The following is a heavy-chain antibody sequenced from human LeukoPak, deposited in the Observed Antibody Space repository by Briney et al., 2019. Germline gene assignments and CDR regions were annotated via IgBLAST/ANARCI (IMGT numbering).Heavy chain of an antibody. CDR2: IYHSGST. D-gene: IGHD6-13*01. V-gene: IGHV4-38-2*02. J-gene: IGHJ3*01. CDR1: GYSISSGYY. CDR3: ARISSSNWYNERGAFDV. Sequence: PSETLSLTCTVSGYSISSGYYWGWIRQPPGKGLEWIGSIYHSGSTYYSPSLKSRVTISVDTSKNQFSLKLRSVTAADTAVYYCARISSSNWYNERGAFDVWGQGTMVTVSS.